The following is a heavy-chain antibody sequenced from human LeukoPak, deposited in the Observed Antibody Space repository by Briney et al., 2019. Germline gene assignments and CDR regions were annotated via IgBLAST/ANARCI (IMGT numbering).Heavy chain of an antibody. CDR1: GGSISSYY. CDR3: ARDGCSSTSCYYDDAFDI. D-gene: IGHD2-2*01. J-gene: IGHJ3*02. V-gene: IGHV4-59*01. CDR2: IYYSGST. Sequence: PSETLSLTCTVSGGSISSYYWSWIRQPPGKGLEWIGYIYYSGSTNYNPSLKSRVTISVDTSKNQLSLKLSSVTAADTAVYYCARDGCSSTSCYYDDAFDIWGQGTMVTVSS.